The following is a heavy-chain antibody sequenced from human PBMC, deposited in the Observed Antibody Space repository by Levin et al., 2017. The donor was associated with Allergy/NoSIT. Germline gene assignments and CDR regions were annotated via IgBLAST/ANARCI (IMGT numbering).Heavy chain of an antibody. D-gene: IGHD2-15*01. CDR3: VPATAFDWSGGRCDP. CDR2: ISGDGSST. CDR1: GLTFSSYW. V-gene: IGHV3-74*01. J-gene: IGHJ5*02. Sequence: PGGSLRLSCTASGLTFSSYWMHWVRQAPGKGLVWVSRISGDGSSTTYADSVKGRFTISRDNARNTLGLQMNSLRAEDTAVYYCVPATAFDWSGGRCDPWGQGTLVTVSS.